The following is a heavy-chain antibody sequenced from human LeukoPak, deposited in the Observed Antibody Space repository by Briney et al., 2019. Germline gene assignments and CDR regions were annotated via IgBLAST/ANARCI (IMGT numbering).Heavy chain of an antibody. CDR2: IYYSGST. CDR3: AKNYGDYVYWFDP. Sequence: SEALSLTCTVSGGSISSGGYYWSWIRQHPGKGLEWIGYIYYSGSTYYNPSLKSRVTISVDTSKNQFSLKLSSVTAADTAVYYCAKNYGDYVYWFDPWGQGTLVTVSS. J-gene: IGHJ5*02. CDR1: GGSISSGGYY. D-gene: IGHD4-17*01. V-gene: IGHV4-31*03.